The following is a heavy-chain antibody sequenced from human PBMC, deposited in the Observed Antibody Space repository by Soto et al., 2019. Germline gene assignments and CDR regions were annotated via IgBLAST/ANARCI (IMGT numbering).Heavy chain of an antibody. CDR1: GFTFSDHY. D-gene: IGHD3-10*01. J-gene: IGHJ4*02. CDR2: IRKKVNSYTT. V-gene: IGHV3-72*01. Sequence: GGSLRLSCAASGFTFSDHYMDWVRQAPGKGLEWVGRIRKKVNSYTTEYAASVKDRFTISRDDSKNSLYLQMNSLKPEDTAIYYCARVVENVVRGAVLDYWGRGALVTVS. CDR3: ARVVENVVRGAVLDY.